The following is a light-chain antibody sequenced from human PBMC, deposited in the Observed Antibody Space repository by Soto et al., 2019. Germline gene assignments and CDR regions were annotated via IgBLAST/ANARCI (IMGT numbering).Light chain of an antibody. Sequence: DIQMTQSPSTLSASVGDRVTITCRASQSISSWLAWYQQKPGKAPKLLIYDASSLESGVPSRFSGSGSGTEFTLTISSLQPDDFATYYCQQYNSHRTFGQGTKVDIK. V-gene: IGKV1-5*01. CDR2: DAS. CDR1: QSISSW. CDR3: QQYNSHRT. J-gene: IGKJ1*01.